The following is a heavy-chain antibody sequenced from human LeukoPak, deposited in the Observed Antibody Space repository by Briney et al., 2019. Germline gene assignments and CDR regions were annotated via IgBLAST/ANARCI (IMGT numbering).Heavy chain of an antibody. Sequence: PSETLSLTCSVCIGSISSSSYYWGWIRQPPGKGLEWIGSIYYSGSTYYNPSLKSRVTISVDTSKNQFSLKLSSVTAADTAVYYCARPNYYDSSGYYSCWFDPWGQGTLVTVSS. CDR2: IYYSGST. V-gene: IGHV4-39*01. CDR1: IGSISSSSYY. D-gene: IGHD3-22*01. CDR3: ARPNYYDSSGYYSCWFDP. J-gene: IGHJ5*02.